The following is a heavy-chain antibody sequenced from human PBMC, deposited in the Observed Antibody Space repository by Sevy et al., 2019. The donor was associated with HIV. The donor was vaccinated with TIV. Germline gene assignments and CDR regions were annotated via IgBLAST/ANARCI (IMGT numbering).Heavy chain of an antibody. CDR2: ISYDGSNK. Sequence: GGSLRLSCAASGFTFSSYAMHWVRQAPGKGLEWVEVISYDGSNKYYADSVKGRFTISRDNSKNTLYLQMNSLRAEDTAVYYCARAPYRQGAFDIWGQGTMVTVSS. V-gene: IGHV3-30-3*01. CDR3: ARAPYRQGAFDI. CDR1: GFTFSSYA. J-gene: IGHJ3*02.